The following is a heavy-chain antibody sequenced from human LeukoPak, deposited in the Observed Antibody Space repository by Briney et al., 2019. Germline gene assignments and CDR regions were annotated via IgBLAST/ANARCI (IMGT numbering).Heavy chain of an antibody. CDR2: IYPDDSHT. D-gene: IGHD6-13*01. CDR1: EYTFTSYW. V-gene: IGHV5-51*01. J-gene: IGHJ4*02. Sequence: GESLKISCKGSEYTFTSYWIGWVRQMPGKGLEWMGVIYPDDSHTTYSPSFRGQVTISANKSTSTAYLQWSSLKASDTAMYYCARPWAGSNSIEEFDYWGQGTLVTVSS. CDR3: ARPWAGSNSIEEFDY.